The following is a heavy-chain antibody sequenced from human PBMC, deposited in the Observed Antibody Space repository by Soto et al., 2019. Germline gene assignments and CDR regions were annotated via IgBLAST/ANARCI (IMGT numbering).Heavy chain of an antibody. CDR3: ARAPLYDYIWGSYPVSFDY. CDR2: INHSGST. D-gene: IGHD3-16*02. CDR1: GGSFSGYY. Sequence: SETLSLTCAVDGGSFSGYYWSWIRPPPGKGLEWIGEINHSGSTNYNPSLKSRVTISVDTSKNQFSLKLSSVTAADTAVYYCARAPLYDYIWGSYPVSFDYWGQGTLVTVPQ. V-gene: IGHV4-34*01. J-gene: IGHJ4*02.